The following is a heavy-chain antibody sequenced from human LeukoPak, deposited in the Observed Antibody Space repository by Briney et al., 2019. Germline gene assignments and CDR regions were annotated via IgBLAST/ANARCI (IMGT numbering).Heavy chain of an antibody. CDR2: ISGSGGST. J-gene: IGHJ6*03. Sequence: PGGSLRLSCAASGFTFSSYAMSWVRQAPGKGLEWVPAISGSGGSTYYADSVKGRFTISRDNSKNTLYLQMNSLRVEDTAVYYCATGYQYYDYYYMDVWGKGTTVTISS. CDR3: ATGYQYYDYYYMDV. V-gene: IGHV3-23*01. CDR1: GFTFSSYA. D-gene: IGHD6-25*01.